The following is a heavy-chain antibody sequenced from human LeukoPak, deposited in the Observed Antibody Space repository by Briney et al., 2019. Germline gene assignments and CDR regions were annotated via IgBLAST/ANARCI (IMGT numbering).Heavy chain of an antibody. CDR2: ISSSSSYI. J-gene: IGHJ6*03. D-gene: IGHD1-26*01. Sequence: PGGSLRLSCAASGFTFSSYSMNWVRQAPGKGLEWVSSISSSSSYIYYADSVKGRFTISRDNSKNTLYLQMNSLRAEDTAVYYCAKDGIVGAIYYYYYYMDVWGKGTTVTVS. V-gene: IGHV3-21*01. CDR3: AKDGIVGAIYYYYYYMDV. CDR1: GFTFSSYS.